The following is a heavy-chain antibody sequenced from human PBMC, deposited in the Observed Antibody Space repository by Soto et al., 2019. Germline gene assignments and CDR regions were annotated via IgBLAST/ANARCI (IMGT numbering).Heavy chain of an antibody. J-gene: IGHJ6*03. V-gene: IGHV4-59*01. CDR1: GASISRYY. D-gene: IGHD1-1*01. CDR3: ARAGPEPYHYYYYMDV. Sequence: SETLSLTCTFSGASISRYYWSWIRQPPGKGLEWIGYIYYSGSTNYNPSLKSRVTISVDMSKNQLSVKLSSVTAADTAVYYCARAGPEPYHYYYYMDVWGKGTTVTVSS. CDR2: IYYSGST.